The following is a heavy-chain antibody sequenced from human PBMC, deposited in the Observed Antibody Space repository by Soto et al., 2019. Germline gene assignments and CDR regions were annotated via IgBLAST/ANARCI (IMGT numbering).Heavy chain of an antibody. CDR2: INTHNGNT. CDR1: GYTFTTYG. Sequence: ASVKVSCKASGYTFTTYGIIWVRQAPGQGLEWLGWINTHNGNTNYAQNLQGRVIMTADTSTNTAYMELRSLRSDDTAIYYCTREGSAPYYYYGMDAWGQGTTVTVSS. D-gene: IGHD3-10*01. V-gene: IGHV1-18*01. CDR3: TREGSAPYYYYGMDA. J-gene: IGHJ6*02.